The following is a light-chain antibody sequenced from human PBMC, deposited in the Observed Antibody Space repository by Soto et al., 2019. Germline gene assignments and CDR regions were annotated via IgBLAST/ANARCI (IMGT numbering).Light chain of an antibody. CDR2: DAS. CDR3: QQYNSYSSWT. V-gene: IGKV1-5*01. CDR1: QTISSW. Sequence: PSTLSVSLGDIVTITCLASQTISSWLAWYQQKPGRAPKLLIYDASTLESGVPSRFSGSGSGTEFTLTISSLQTDDFATYYCQQYNSYSSWTFGQGTKVDIK. J-gene: IGKJ1*01.